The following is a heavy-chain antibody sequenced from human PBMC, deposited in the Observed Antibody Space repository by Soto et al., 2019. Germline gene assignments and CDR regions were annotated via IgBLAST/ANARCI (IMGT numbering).Heavy chain of an antibody. CDR1: GFTFSSYA. Sequence: GGSLRLSCAASGFTFSSYAMSWVRQAPGKGLEWVSAISGSGGSTYYADSVKGRFTISRDKSKNTLYLQMNSMRAEDTDVYYCARRVVPAASGYDDYWGQGTLVTVSS. D-gene: IGHD2-2*01. V-gene: IGHV3-23*01. CDR3: ARRVVPAASGYDDY. CDR2: ISGSGGST. J-gene: IGHJ4*02.